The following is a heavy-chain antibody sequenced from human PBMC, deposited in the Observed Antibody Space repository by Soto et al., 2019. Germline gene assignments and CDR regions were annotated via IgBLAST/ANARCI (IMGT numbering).Heavy chain of an antibody. Sequence: QITLKEAGPTLVKPTQTRTLTCSFSGFSLITSGVGGGWIRQPPGKALEWLALIYWDDDKGYSTSLKSRLTITKDTSRNQVVLTMTNMDPADTATYYCAHTMAPRIFDYWGQGTLVTVSS. CDR1: GFSLITSGVG. CDR3: AHTMAPRIFDY. CDR2: IYWDDDK. V-gene: IGHV2-5*02. J-gene: IGHJ4*02.